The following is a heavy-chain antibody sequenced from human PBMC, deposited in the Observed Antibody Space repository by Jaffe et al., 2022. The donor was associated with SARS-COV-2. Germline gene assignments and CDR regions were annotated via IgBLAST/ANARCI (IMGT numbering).Heavy chain of an antibody. Sequence: QVQLQESGPGLVKPSETLSLTCTVSGGSVRRYYWSWIRQPPGKGLEWIGYVYYSGHTDYNPSLKSRVTISIDTSKNQFSLKLSSVTAADTAVYYCARHTDAFYGMDVWGQGTTVTVSS. CDR1: GGSVRRYY. J-gene: IGHJ6*02. CDR2: VYYSGHT. D-gene: IGHD3-16*01. V-gene: IGHV4-59*08. CDR3: ARHTDAFYGMDV.